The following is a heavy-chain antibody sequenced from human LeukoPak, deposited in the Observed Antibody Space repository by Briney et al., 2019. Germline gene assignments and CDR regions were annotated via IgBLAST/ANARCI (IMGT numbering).Heavy chain of an antibody. CDR2: ISSSSSYI. CDR1: GFTFSSYS. CDR3: ARAPTYYDILTGPEYFQH. D-gene: IGHD3-9*01. Sequence: TGGSLRLSCVASGFTFSSYSMNWVRQAPGKGLEWVSYISSSSSYIYYADSLKGRFTISRDNAKNSLYLQMNSLRAEDTAVYYCARAPTYYDILTGPEYFQHWGQGTLVTVSS. J-gene: IGHJ1*01. V-gene: IGHV3-21*01.